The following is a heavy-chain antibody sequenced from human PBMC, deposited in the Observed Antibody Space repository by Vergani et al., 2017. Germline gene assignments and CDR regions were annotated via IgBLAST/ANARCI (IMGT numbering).Heavy chain of an antibody. J-gene: IGHJ6*02. CDR1: GGSISSSSYY. CDR3: ARVLGGYHKVREYYYYYGMDV. CDR2: IYYSGST. D-gene: IGHD3-22*01. Sequence: QLQLQESGPGLVKPSETLSLTCTVSGGSISSSSYYWGWIRQPPGKGLEWIGSIYYSGSTYYNPSLKSRVTISVDTSKNQFSLKLSSVTAADTAVYYCARVLGGYHKVREYYYYYGMDVWGQGTTVTVSS. V-gene: IGHV4-39*01.